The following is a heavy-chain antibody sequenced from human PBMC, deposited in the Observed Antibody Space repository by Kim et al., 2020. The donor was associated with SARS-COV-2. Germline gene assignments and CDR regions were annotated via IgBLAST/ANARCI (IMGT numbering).Heavy chain of an antibody. D-gene: IGHD3-3*01. CDR1: GASVSSPTTY. CDR3: ASGWRGDYGGDH. CDR2: ISYTTST. J-gene: IGHJ4*02. V-gene: IGHV4-39*02. Sequence: SETLSLTCSVSGASVSSPTTYWGWIRQPPGKGLEWIGSISYTTSTHYNPSLRNRVAITADTSKNHFSLTLGSVTAADTAVYYCASGWRGDYGGDHWGQGTLVTVSS.